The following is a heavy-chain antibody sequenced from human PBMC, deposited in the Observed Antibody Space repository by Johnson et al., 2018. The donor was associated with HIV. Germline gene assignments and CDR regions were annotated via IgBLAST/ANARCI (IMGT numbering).Heavy chain of an antibody. Sequence: QVQLVESGGGVVQPGRSPRLSCAASGFTFSSYGMHWVRQAPGKGLEWVAIISYDGSNKYYRDSVKGRFTISRDNSKNTLYLQMNSLRAEDTAVYYCAKERAYIRTFDIWGQGTLVTVSS. J-gene: IGHJ3*02. CDR3: AKERAYIRTFDI. CDR1: GFTFSSYG. D-gene: IGHD5-18*01. CDR2: ISYDGSNK. V-gene: IGHV3-30*18.